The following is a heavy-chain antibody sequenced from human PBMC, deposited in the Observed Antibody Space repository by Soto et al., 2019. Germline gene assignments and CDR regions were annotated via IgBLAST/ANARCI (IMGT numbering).Heavy chain of an antibody. CDR2: ISWNSGSI. CDR1: GFTFDDYA. J-gene: IGHJ6*02. CDR3: AKGGWQGYYGMDV. V-gene: IGHV3-9*01. Sequence: EVQLVESGGGLVQPGRSLRLSCAASGFTFDDYAMHWVRQAPGKGLEGVSGISWNSGSIGYADSVKGRFTISRDNAKNSLYLQMNSLRAEDTALYYCAKGGWQGYYGMDVWGQGTTVTVSS. D-gene: IGHD2-15*01.